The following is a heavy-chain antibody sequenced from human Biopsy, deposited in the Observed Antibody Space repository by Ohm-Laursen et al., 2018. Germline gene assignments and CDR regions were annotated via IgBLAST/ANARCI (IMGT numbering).Heavy chain of an antibody. CDR2: IFKDGNT. J-gene: IGHJ4*02. V-gene: IGHV4-38-2*01. Sequence: TLSLTCAVSGYSISSDYRWGWIRQAPGKTLEWLGNIFKDGNTHYNPSLRSRIIISIDTSKNQFSLMMTSVSGADTAVYFCARVGSGWAPFDKWGPGTLVTVSS. CDR1: GYSISSDYR. D-gene: IGHD6-19*01. CDR3: ARVGSGWAPFDK.